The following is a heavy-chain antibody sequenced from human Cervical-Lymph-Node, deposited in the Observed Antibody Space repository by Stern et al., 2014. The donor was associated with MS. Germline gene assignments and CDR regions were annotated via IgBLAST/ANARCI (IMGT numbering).Heavy chain of an antibody. D-gene: IGHD3-10*01. V-gene: IGHV4-31*02. CDR1: GGSITRGGDY. Sequence: VQLVQSGPGLVKPSQTLSLTCTVSGGSITRGGDYWSWVRQRPGKGLEGVGYIIYSGSSYYNPSLKSRVTISVDTSKNQFSLRLTSVTAADTAVYYCARFSLFGEYYFDSWGQGTLVTVSS. CDR3: ARFSLFGEYYFDS. J-gene: IGHJ4*02. CDR2: IIYSGSS.